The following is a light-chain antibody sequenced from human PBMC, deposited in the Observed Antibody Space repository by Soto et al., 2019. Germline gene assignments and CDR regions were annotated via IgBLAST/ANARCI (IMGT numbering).Light chain of an antibody. CDR1: SSDVGSYNL. CDR3: CSYAGSSLWV. CDR2: EGS. J-gene: IGLJ3*02. V-gene: IGLV2-23*01. Sequence: QSALTQPASVSGSPGQSFTISCTGTSSDVGSYNLVSWYQQHPGKAPKLMIYEGSKRPSGVSNRFSGSKSGNTASLTISGLQAEDEADYYCCSYAGSSLWVFGGGTKLTVL.